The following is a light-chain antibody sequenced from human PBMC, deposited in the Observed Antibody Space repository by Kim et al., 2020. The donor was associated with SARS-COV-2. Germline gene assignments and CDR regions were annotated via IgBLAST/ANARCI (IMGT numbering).Light chain of an antibody. V-gene: IGLV1-40*01. J-gene: IGLJ1*01. CDR3: QSYDSSLSGSGV. CDR2: GNS. CDR1: GSKIGEGYD. Sequence: ATISCTGRGSKIGEGYDVHWYQQLQGTAPKLLIYGNSNRPSGVPDRFSGSKSGTSASRAITGLQAEDEADYYCQSYDSSLSGSGVFGTGTKVTVL.